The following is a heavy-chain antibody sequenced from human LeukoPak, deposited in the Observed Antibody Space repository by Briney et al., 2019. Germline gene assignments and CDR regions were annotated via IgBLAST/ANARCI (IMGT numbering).Heavy chain of an antibody. Sequence: GGSLRLSCAASGFTFDDYAMHWVRQAPGKGLEWVSGISWNSGSIGYADSVKGRFTISRDNAKNSLCLQMNSLRAEDTALYYCAKDVGGIAAAGSMFDPWGQGTLVTVSS. CDR3: AKDVGGIAAAGSMFDP. CDR1: GFTFDDYA. V-gene: IGHV3-9*01. D-gene: IGHD6-13*01. CDR2: ISWNSGSI. J-gene: IGHJ5*02.